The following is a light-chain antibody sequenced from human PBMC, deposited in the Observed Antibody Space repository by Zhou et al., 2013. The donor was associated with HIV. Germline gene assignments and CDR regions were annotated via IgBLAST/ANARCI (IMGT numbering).Light chain of an antibody. J-gene: IGKJ4*01. CDR2: LGS. Sequence: DIVMTQSPLSLPVIPGEPASISCRSSQSLLHSNGHNYLSWYLQKPGQSPQLLIYLGSNRASGVPERFSGSGSGTDFTLTISSLQPEDFATYYCQHTFTTPITFGGGTRVEIK. CDR1: QSLLHSNGHNY. CDR3: QHTFTTPIT. V-gene: IGKV2-28*01.